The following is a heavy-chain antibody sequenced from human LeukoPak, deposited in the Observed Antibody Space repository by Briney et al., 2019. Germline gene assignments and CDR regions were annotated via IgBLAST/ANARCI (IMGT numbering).Heavy chain of an antibody. V-gene: IGHV3-23*01. CDR2: ITGSGGTT. Sequence: PGGSLRLSCAASGFTFSSYAMTWVRQAPGKGLEWVSVITGSGGTTYYSDSVKGRFTISRDNSKNTLYLQMNSLRADDTAVYYCAKVIHYGSGRWSSVGFDYWGQGTLVTVSS. D-gene: IGHD3-10*01. CDR1: GFTFSSYA. CDR3: AKVIHYGSGRWSSVGFDY. J-gene: IGHJ4*02.